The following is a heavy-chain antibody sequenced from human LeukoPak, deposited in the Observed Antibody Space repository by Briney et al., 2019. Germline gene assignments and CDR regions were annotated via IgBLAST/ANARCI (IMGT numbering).Heavy chain of an antibody. CDR3: ARDGAYYYDSSGYYPYYYYYYMDV. D-gene: IGHD3-22*01. V-gene: IGHV4-4*07. J-gene: IGHJ6*03. CDR2: IYTSGST. CDR1: DGSINTYY. Sequence: PSETLSLTCTVSDGSINTYYWSWIRQPAGKGLEWIGRIYTSGSTNYNPSLKSRVTISVDTSKNQFSLKLSSVTAADTAVYYCARDGAYYYDSSGYYPYYYYYYMDVWGKGTTVTISS.